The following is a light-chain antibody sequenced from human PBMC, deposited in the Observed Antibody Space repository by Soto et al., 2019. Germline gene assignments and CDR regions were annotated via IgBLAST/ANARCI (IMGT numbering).Light chain of an antibody. CDR2: DAS. CDR1: QSVSSS. CDR3: QHRDYWPFT. J-gene: IGKJ3*01. V-gene: IGKV3-11*01. Sequence: EIVLTQSPATLSLSPGERATLSCRASQSVSSSLAWYQQKPGQAPRLLIYDASYRATATPTRFTGSGSGTDFTLTIDYLAPGDLAVYYCQHRDYWPFTFGPGAKVDIK.